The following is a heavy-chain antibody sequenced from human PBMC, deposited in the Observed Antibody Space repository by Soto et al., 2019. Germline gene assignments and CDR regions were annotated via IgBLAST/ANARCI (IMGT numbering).Heavy chain of an antibody. CDR3: AKDQWFGESNPRGYGMDV. CDR1: GFTFDDYT. Sequence: GGSLRLSCAASGFTFDDYTMHWVRQAPGKGLEWVSLISWDGGSTYYADSVKGRFTISRDNSKNSLYLQMNSLRTEDTALYYCAKDQWFGESNPRGYGMDVWGQGTTVTVSS. J-gene: IGHJ6*02. V-gene: IGHV3-43*01. D-gene: IGHD3-10*01. CDR2: ISWDGGST.